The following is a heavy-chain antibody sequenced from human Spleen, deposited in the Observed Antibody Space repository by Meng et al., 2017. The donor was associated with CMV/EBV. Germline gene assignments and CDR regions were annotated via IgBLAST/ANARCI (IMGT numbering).Heavy chain of an antibody. CDR2: IYPGDSDT. J-gene: IGHJ4*02. CDR1: GYNFASYW. D-gene: IGHD3-3*01. Sequence: CKASGYNFASYWIGWVRQMPGKGLEWMGIIYPGDSDTRYSPSFQGQVAISADKSITTAYLQWSSLKASDTAIYYCALDFWSGSFDYWGLGTLVTVSS. V-gene: IGHV5-51*01. CDR3: ALDFWSGSFDY.